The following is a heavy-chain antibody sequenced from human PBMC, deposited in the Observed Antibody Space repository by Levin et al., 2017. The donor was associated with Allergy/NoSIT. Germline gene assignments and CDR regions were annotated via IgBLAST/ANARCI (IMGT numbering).Heavy chain of an antibody. CDR3: VRGHDSFDW. J-gene: IGHJ4*02. V-gene: IGHV3-72*01. D-gene: IGHD2-21*02. CDR1: GFTFSDYY. Sequence: GGSLRLSCAASGFTFSDYYMDWVRQAPGKGLEWVGRIRNVAHGQTTEYAASVNGRFTVSRDNSNNLFYLQMNSLKIGDTAMYFCVRGHDSFDWWGQGTMVTVSS. CDR2: IRNVAHGQTT.